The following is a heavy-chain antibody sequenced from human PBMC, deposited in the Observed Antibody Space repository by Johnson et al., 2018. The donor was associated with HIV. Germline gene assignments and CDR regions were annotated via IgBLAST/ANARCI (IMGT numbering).Heavy chain of an antibody. CDR2: ISYDRSNK. CDR1: GITFSSYA. V-gene: IGHV3-30-3*01. J-gene: IGHJ3*02. CDR3: AGVTGADDAFDI. D-gene: IGHD2-21*02. Sequence: QVQLVESGGGVVQPGRSLRLSCAASGITFSSYAMHWVRQAPGRGLEWVTVISYDRSNKYYTDSVKGRFTISRDNSKNTLYLQMNSLRADDTAVYYCAGVTGADDAFDIWGQGTMVIVSS.